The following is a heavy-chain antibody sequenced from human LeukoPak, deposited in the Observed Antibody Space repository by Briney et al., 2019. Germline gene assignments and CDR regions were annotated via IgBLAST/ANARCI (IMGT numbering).Heavy chain of an antibody. V-gene: IGHV3-21*01. CDR1: GFTFSSYS. CDR3: ARDTDAGGAAAGSWYAFDI. Sequence: GGSLRLSCAASGFTFSSYSMNWVRQAPGKGLEWVSSISSSSSYIYYADSAKGRFTISRDNAKNSLYLQMNSLRAEDTAVYYCARDTDAGGAAAGSWYAFDIWSQGTMVTVSS. CDR2: ISSSSSYI. J-gene: IGHJ3*02. D-gene: IGHD6-13*01.